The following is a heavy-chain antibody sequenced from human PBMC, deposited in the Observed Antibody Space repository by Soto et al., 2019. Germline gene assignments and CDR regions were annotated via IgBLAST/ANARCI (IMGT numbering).Heavy chain of an antibody. Sequence: PSETLSLTCLISGGSISPYYWSWIRQSPGKGLEWIGYIFYTGNNLYNPSLKSRVTISLDTSKSQFSLRRTSVTAADTAVYYCARSRRAVPNTGHFDSWGPGSLVTVSS. J-gene: IGHJ4*02. CDR3: ARSRRAVPNTGHFDS. V-gene: IGHV4-59*01. CDR1: GGSISPYY. D-gene: IGHD1-26*01. CDR2: IFYTGNN.